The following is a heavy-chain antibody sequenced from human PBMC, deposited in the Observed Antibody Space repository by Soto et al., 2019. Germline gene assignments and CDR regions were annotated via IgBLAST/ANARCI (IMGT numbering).Heavy chain of an antibody. CDR2: ISGRDGVT. CDR3: ATQAEGFLEGPLNV. Sequence: GWSLRLSCVASGLTFSSHAMTWVRQAPGKGLEWVSVISGRDGVTHYTDSVKGRSTISRDNPKSTLYLQINSLRAEDMAIYYCATQAEGFLEGPLNVWGPGNLVTVSS. CDR1: GLTFSSHA. V-gene: IGHV3-23*01. D-gene: IGHD1-1*01. J-gene: IGHJ4*02.